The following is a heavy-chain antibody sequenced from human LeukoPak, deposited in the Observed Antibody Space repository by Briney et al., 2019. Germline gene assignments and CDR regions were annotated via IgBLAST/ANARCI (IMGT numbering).Heavy chain of an antibody. CDR2: IHPNSGGT. J-gene: IGHJ3*02. D-gene: IGHD3-16*02. CDR3: ARERPQAYYYDYVWGGYRSTGAFDI. CDR1: GYTFTGYY. V-gene: IGHV1-2*06. Sequence: ASVKVSCKASGYTFTGYYMHWVRQAPGQGLEWMGRIHPNSGGTHYTQKFQGRVTMTRDTSINTGYVELSRVRSDDTAVYYCARERPQAYYYDYVWGGYRSTGAFDIWGQGTMVTVSS.